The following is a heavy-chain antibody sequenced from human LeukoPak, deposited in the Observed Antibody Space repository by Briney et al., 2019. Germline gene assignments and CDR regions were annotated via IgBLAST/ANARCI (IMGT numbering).Heavy chain of an antibody. D-gene: IGHD4-17*01. CDR1: GFTFSSYE. Sequence: GGSLRLSCVASGFTFSSYEMTWVRQAPGKGLEWISYINANTRTIYYADSVNGRFTMSRDNAKKSLYLQMNSLRAEDTAVCYCARDSYGDANFDSWGQGTLVTVSS. CDR3: ARDSYGDANFDS. V-gene: IGHV3-48*03. CDR2: INANTRTI. J-gene: IGHJ4*02.